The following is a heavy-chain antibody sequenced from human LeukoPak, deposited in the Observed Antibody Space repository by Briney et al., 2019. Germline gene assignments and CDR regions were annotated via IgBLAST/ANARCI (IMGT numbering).Heavy chain of an antibody. CDR3: ARDPRWRPYYYDSSGYYPEYFQH. CDR2: ISSSSSTI. D-gene: IGHD3-22*01. Sequence: PGGSLRLPCAASGFTFSSYSMNWVRQAPGRELEWVSYISSSSSTIYYADSVKGRFTISRDNAKNSLYLQMNSLRAEDTAVYYCARDPRWRPYYYDSSGYYPEYFQHWGQGTLVTVSS. V-gene: IGHV3-48*04. J-gene: IGHJ1*01. CDR1: GFTFSSYS.